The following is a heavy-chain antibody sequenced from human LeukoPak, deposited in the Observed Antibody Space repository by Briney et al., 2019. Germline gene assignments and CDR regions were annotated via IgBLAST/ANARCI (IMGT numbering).Heavy chain of an antibody. J-gene: IGHJ4*02. CDR3: ARVTYCGGDCFDY. D-gene: IGHD2-21*01. CDR2: ISSSGSNI. Sequence: GGSLRLSCAASGFIFSDYYMNWIRQAPGKGLEWVAHISSSGSNIYYADSVKGRFTISRDNAKNSLYLQMNSLRAADTAVYYCARVTYCGGDCFDYWGQGTLVTVSS. V-gene: IGHV3-11*01. CDR1: GFIFSDYY.